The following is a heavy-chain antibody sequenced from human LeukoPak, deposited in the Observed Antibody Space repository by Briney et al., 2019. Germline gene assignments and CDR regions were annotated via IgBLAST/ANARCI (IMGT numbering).Heavy chain of an antibody. Sequence: ASVKVSCKASGYTFTSYGISWVRQAPGQGLEWMGWISAYNGNTNYAQKLQGRVTMTTDTSTSTAYMELRSLRSDDTAVYYCARGGRSGYDWYYFDYWGQGTLVTVSS. V-gene: IGHV1-18*01. J-gene: IGHJ4*02. CDR2: ISAYNGNT. D-gene: IGHD5-12*01. CDR3: ARGGRSGYDWYYFDY. CDR1: GYTFTSYG.